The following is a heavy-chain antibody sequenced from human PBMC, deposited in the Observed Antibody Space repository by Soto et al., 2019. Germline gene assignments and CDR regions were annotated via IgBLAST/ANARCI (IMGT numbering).Heavy chain of an antibody. CDR2: IYYSGST. CDR3: ATIPSGTYWYFDL. V-gene: IGHV4-59*08. J-gene: IGHJ2*01. Sequence: QVQLQESGPGLVKPSETLSLTCTVSGGSISSYYWSWIRQPPGKGPEWIGYIYYSGSTDYNPSLKRRVTMSVDTSKNQFSLKLSSVTAADTAMYYCATIPSGTYWYFDLWGRGTLVTVSS. D-gene: IGHD1-26*01. CDR1: GGSISSYY.